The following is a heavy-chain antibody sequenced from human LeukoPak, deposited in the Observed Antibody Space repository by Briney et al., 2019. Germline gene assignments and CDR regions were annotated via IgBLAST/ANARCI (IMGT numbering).Heavy chain of an antibody. CDR1: GGSISSSSYY. Sequence: SETLSLTCTVSGGSISSSSYYWGWIRQPPGKGLEWIGSIYYSGSTYYNPSLKSRVTISVDTSKNQFSLKLSSVTAADTAVYYCARVVAVAGSRLRYYFDYWGQGTLVTVSS. V-gene: IGHV4-39*07. D-gene: IGHD6-19*01. CDR2: IYYSGST. J-gene: IGHJ4*02. CDR3: ARVVAVAGSRLRYYFDY.